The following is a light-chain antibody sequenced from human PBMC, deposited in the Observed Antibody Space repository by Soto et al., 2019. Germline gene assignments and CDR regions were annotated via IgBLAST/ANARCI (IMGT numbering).Light chain of an antibody. Sequence: QSVLTQPPSVSGAPGQRVTISCTGSSSNIGAGYDVHWYQQLPGTAPKLLIFAYSSRPSGVPDRFSGSRSATSASLAITGLQAEDEGDYYCSSYASGNNLVFGGGTKVTVL. J-gene: IGLJ2*01. CDR2: AYS. V-gene: IGLV1-40*01. CDR3: SSYASGNNLV. CDR1: SSNIGAGYD.